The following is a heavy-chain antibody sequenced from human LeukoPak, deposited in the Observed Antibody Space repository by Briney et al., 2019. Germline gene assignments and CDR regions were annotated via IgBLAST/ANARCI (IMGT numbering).Heavy chain of an antibody. V-gene: IGHV4-38-2*02. D-gene: IGHD1-26*01. CDR2: IYHSGST. CDR1: GYSIRSGYY. CDR3: ARLSGSYVEYFDY. J-gene: IGHJ4*02. Sequence: SETLSLTCTVSGYSIRSGYYWGWIRQPPGKGLEWIGSIYHSGSTYYNPSLKSRVTISVHTSKNQFSLKLSSVTAADTAVYYCARLSGSYVEYFDYWGQGTLVTVSS.